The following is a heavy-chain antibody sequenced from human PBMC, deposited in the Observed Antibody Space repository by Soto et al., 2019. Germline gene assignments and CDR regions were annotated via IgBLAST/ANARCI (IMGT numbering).Heavy chain of an antibody. CDR1: GGSISSSSYY. Sequence: QLQLQESGPGLVKPSETLSLTCTVSGGSISSSSYYWGWIRQPPGKGLEWIGTIYYSGGTYYNPSLKSRGPIXXDXSXXQFSLQLSSVTAAGTAVYYCARLSLLGGGRYYFDYWGQGTLVTVSS. D-gene: IGHD3-16*01. CDR2: IYYSGGT. J-gene: IGHJ4*02. CDR3: ARLSLLGGGRYYFDY. V-gene: IGHV4-39*01.